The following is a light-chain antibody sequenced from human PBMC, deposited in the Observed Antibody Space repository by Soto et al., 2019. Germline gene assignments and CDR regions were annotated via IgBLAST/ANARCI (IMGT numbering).Light chain of an antibody. J-gene: IGLJ1*01. Sequence: QSAVTQPPSVSWAPGQRVTISCTGSSSNIGAGFDVHWYQQLPGTAPKLLIYGNSNRPSGVPDRFSGSRSGTSASLAITGLQAEDEADYYCQSDDSSLTXSKVVGSGTKVXVX. V-gene: IGLV1-40*02. CDR2: GNS. CDR1: SSNIGAGFD. CDR3: QSDDSSLTXSKV.